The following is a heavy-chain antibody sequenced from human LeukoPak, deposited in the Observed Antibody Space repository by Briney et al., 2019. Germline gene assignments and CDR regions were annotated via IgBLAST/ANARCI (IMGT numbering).Heavy chain of an antibody. CDR3: ARDGSSWNYNWFDP. CDR1: GFTFDDYA. V-gene: IGHV3-9*01. CDR2: ISWNSGNI. Sequence: GGSLRLSCAASGFTFDDYAMHWVRQAPGKGLEWVSGISWNSGNIGYADSVKGRFTISRDNAKNSLYLQMNSLRAEDTAVYYCARDGSSWNYNWFDPWGQGTLVTVSS. J-gene: IGHJ5*02. D-gene: IGHD6-13*01.